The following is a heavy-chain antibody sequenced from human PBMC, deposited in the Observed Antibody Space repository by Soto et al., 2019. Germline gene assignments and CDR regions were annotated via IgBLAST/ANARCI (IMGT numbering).Heavy chain of an antibody. CDR2: INPNSGGT. CDR3: ARDVGDFDFWSGSLRRTTDYGMDV. J-gene: IGHJ6*02. V-gene: IGHV1-2*04. Sequence: ASVKVSCKASGYSFTGYYLHWVRQAPGQGREWMGWINPNSGGTNYAQKFQGWVTTTRDTSISTAYMELKRLRSDDTAVYYCARDVGDFDFWSGSLRRTTDYGMDVLGQGTTV. CDR1: GYSFTGYY. D-gene: IGHD3-3*01.